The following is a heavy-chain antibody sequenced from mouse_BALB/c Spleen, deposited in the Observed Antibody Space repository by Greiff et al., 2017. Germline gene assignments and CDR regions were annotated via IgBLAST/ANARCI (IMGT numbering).Heavy chain of an antibody. D-gene: IGHD1-1*01. J-gene: IGHJ4*01. CDR3: ARSPLQGYAMDY. V-gene: IGHV1S81*02. CDR1: GYTFTSYW. CDR2: INPSNGRT. Sequence: VQLQQSGAELVKPGASVKLSCKASGYTFTSYWMHWVKQRPGQGLEWIGEINPSNGRTNYNEKFKSKATLTVDKSSSTAYMQLSSLTSEDSAVYYCARSPLQGYAMDYWGQGTSVTVSS.